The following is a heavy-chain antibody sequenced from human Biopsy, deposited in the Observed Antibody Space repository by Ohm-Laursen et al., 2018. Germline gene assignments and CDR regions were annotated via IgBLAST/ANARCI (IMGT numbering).Heavy chain of an antibody. Sequence: GSLRLSCAASGFNFSAYGMHWVRQAPGKGLEWVSSITSRTSSTYYADSVKGRVTISRDNANNSVSLQMNNLRVDDTAVYYCARWYGDLFYYYNGMDVWGQGTTVTVSS. CDR1: GFNFSAYG. CDR2: ITSRTSST. J-gene: IGHJ6*02. V-gene: IGHV3-21*01. D-gene: IGHD3-10*01. CDR3: ARWYGDLFYYYNGMDV.